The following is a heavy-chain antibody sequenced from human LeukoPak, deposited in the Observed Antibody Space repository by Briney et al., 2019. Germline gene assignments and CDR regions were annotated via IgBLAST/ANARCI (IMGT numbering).Heavy chain of an antibody. J-gene: IGHJ4*02. CDR2: KWYDGSNK. Sequence: GGSLRLSCAASGFTFSTYRMHGVRQAPGKALEWVAVKWYDGSNKHYADSGKGLFTIPRDNSKNTLYLQINSQRAESMPIYYCASIRRDGSLDYWGQGTLVTVSS. D-gene: IGHD5-24*01. CDR3: ASIRRDGSLDY. CDR1: GFTFSTYR. V-gene: IGHV3-33*01.